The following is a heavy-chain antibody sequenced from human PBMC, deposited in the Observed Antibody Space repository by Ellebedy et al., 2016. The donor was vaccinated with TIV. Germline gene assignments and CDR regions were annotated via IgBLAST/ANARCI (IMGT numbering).Heavy chain of an antibody. CDR2: LWYDGSRE. CDR1: GFTFSTYG. V-gene: IGHV3-33*01. Sequence: GESLKISCAASGFTFSTYGMPWVRQAPGKGLEWVAVLWYDGSREYYADSVKGRFTVSRDNSKNTLYLQMNSLRTEDTAVYYCATERSGYDFDYWGQGTLVTVSA. D-gene: IGHD5-12*01. J-gene: IGHJ4*02. CDR3: ATERSGYDFDY.